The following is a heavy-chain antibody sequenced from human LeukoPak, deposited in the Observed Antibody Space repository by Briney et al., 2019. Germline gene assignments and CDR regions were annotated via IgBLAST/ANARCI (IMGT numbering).Heavy chain of an antibody. J-gene: IGHJ4*02. V-gene: IGHV3-30-3*01. D-gene: IGHD1-26*01. Sequence: GGSLRLSCAASGFTFSSYAMHWVRQAPGKGLEWVAVISYDGSNKYYADSVKGRFTISRDNSKNTLYLQMNSLRAEDTAVYYCATGDISGSYYIRYWGQGTLVTVSS. CDR2: ISYDGSNK. CDR3: ATGDISGSYYIRY. CDR1: GFTFSSYA.